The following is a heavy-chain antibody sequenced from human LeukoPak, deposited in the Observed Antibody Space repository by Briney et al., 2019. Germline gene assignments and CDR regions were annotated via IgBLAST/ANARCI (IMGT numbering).Heavy chain of an antibody. J-gene: IGHJ4*02. V-gene: IGHV3-33*01. CDR3: ARDRGTTSSAGYYFDY. D-gene: IGHD6-6*01. CDR1: GFTFSQFG. CDR2: IWYDGSEK. Sequence: PGGSLRLSCAASGFTFSQFGMHRVRQAPGKGLEWVAIIWYDGSEKFYGDSVKGRFTISRDNSKNTLYLQMNSLRAEDTAVYYCARDRGTTSSAGYYFDYWGQGTLVTVSS.